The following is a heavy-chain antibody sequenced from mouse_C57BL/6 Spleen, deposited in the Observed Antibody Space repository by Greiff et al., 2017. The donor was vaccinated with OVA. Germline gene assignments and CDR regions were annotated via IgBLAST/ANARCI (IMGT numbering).Heavy chain of an antibody. D-gene: IGHD1-1*01. V-gene: IGHV1-81*01. Sequence: QVQLQQSGAELARPGASVKLSCKASGYTFTSYGISWVKQRTGQGLEWIGEIYPRSGNTYYNEKFKGKATLTADKSSSTAYMELRSLTSEDSAVYFCARSYDTVVATDYWGQGTTLTVSS. CDR2: IYPRSGNT. CDR3: ARSYDTVVATDY. CDR1: GYTFTSYG. J-gene: IGHJ2*01.